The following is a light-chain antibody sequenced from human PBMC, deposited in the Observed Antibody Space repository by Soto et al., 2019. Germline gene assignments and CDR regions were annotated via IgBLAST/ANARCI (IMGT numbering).Light chain of an antibody. V-gene: IGKV1-39*01. CDR2: GAS. CDR1: QTINNY. CDR3: QQSYSKGRT. Sequence: DIQMTQSPSSLSAFVGDTVTITCRASQTINNYLNWYQLKPGKAPKLLIFGASNLKSGVPSRFSANESVTDFSLTITSLQPEDFATYYCQQSYSKGRTFGQGTRL. J-gene: IGKJ2*01.